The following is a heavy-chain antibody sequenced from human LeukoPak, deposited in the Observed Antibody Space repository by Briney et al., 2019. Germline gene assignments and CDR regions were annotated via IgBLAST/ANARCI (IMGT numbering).Heavy chain of an antibody. D-gene: IGHD4/OR15-4a*01. Sequence: GGSLRLSCAASGFTFSSYGMHWVRQAPGKGLEWVAVISYDGSNKYCADSVKGRFTIFRDNSKNTLYLQMNSLRAEDTAVYYCAKQSGADRGHLDFWGQGTLVTVSS. CDR3: AKQSGADRGHLDF. CDR2: ISYDGSNK. V-gene: IGHV3-30*18. CDR1: GFTFSSYG. J-gene: IGHJ4*02.